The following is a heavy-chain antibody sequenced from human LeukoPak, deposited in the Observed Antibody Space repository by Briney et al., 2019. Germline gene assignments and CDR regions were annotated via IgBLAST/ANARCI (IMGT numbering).Heavy chain of an antibody. Sequence: SETLSLTCTVSGGSLIHYYWSWIRQPPGKGLEWIGHIYHSGSTNYNPPLKGRATISVDTSKNQISLRLSSVTAADTAVYYCARVDSGTYYMPFDYWGQGSLVTVSS. D-gene: IGHD1-26*01. CDR3: ARVDSGTYYMPFDY. CDR1: GGSLIHYY. CDR2: IYHSGST. V-gene: IGHV4-59*01. J-gene: IGHJ4*02.